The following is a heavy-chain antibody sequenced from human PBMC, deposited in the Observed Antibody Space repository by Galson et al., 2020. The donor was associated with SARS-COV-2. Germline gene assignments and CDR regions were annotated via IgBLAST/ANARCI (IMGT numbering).Heavy chain of an antibody. D-gene: IGHD3-16*01. CDR3: AKEGDQLGGSTFDL. CDR1: GFTFSSYA. CDR2: IAYDGYTK. J-gene: IGHJ3*01. Sequence: GGSLRLSCEASGFTFSSYAMHWVRQAPGKGLEWVAFIAYDGYTKYYTDSVKGRFTISRDNSRNTLHLQMSSLRADDTAVYFCAKEGDQLGGSTFDLWGQGTMVTVSS. V-gene: IGHV3-30*02.